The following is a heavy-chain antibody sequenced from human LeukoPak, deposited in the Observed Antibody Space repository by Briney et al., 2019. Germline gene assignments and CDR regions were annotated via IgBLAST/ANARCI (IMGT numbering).Heavy chain of an antibody. CDR1: GGSISSYY. CDR2: IYYSGST. J-gene: IGHJ4*02. V-gene: IGHV4-59*08. Sequence: SETLSLTCTVSGGSISSYYWGWIRQPPGKGLEWIGYIYYSGSTNYNPSLKSRVTISVDTSKNQFSLKLSSVTAADTAVYYCARRRAYCGGDCYPDFLDYWGQGTLVTVSS. CDR3: ARRRAYCGGDCYPDFLDY. D-gene: IGHD2-21*02.